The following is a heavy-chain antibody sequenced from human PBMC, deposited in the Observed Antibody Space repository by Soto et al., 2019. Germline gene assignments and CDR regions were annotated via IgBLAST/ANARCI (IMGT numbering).Heavy chain of an antibody. CDR3: ARQPYGGNSVGAFDI. CDR2: ISYDGSNK. D-gene: IGHD4-17*01. J-gene: IGHJ3*02. CDR1: GFTFSSYA. V-gene: IGHV3-30-3*01. Sequence: QVQLVESGGGVVQPGRSLRLSCAASGFTFSSYAMHWVRQAPGKGLEGVAVISYDGSNKYYADSVKGRFTISRDNSKNTLYLQMNSLRAEDTAVYYGARQPYGGNSVGAFDILGQGTMVTVSS.